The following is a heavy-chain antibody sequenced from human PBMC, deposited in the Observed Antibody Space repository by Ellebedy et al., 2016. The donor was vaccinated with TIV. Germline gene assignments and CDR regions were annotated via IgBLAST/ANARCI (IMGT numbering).Heavy chain of an antibody. CDR1: GFTVSSNY. J-gene: IGHJ6*02. Sequence: GESLKISCAASGFTVSSNYMSWVRQAPGKGLECVSVIYSGGTTYYADSVKGRFTISRDNSKNTLYLQMNSLRAEDTAVYFCTRGKARTGYQYGMDLWGQGTTVTVSS. D-gene: IGHD2-2*01. CDR3: TRGKARTGYQYGMDL. CDR2: IYSGGTT. V-gene: IGHV3-66*01.